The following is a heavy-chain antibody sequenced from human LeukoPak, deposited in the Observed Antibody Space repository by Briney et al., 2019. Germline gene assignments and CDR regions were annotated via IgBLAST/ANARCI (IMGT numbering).Heavy chain of an antibody. V-gene: IGHV3-33*01. D-gene: IGHD6-13*01. CDR3: ARGGVVRIAAAGTGYFQH. Sequence: QAGGSLRLSCAASGFTFSTYGMHWVRQAPGKGLEWVALIWYDGSNKYYADSVKGRFTISRDNAKNSLYLQMNSLRAEDTAVYYCARGGVVRIAAAGTGYFQHWGQGTLVTVSS. J-gene: IGHJ1*01. CDR2: IWYDGSNK. CDR1: GFTFSTYG.